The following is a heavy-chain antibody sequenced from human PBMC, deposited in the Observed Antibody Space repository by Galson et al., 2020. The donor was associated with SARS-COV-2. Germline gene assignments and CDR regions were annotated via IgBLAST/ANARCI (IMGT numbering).Heavy chain of an antibody. CDR3: ARERYSSSWDYYGMDV. J-gene: IGHJ6*02. D-gene: IGHD6-13*01. CDR2: IYYRGST. Sequence: SQTLSLTCTVSGGSISSYYWSWLRQPPGKGLEWIGNIYYRGSTNYNPSLKSRVTISVDTSKNHFSLKLSSVTAADTAVYYCARERYSSSWDYYGMDVWGQGTTVTVSS. V-gene: IGHV4-59*01. CDR1: GGSISSYY.